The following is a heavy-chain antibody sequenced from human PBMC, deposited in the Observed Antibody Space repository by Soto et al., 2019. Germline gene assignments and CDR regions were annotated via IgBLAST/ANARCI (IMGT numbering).Heavy chain of an antibody. CDR2: VSYGDSNK. J-gene: IGHJ6*02. Sequence: QVQLVESGGGEVQPGRSLRLSCAASGFTFSAYALHWVRQAPGTGLEWVATVSYGDSNKYYADSVKGRFTISRDNSKKTLFLQMHSLKVEDTAIYYCARSGFYGSGILYFYGVDVWGQGTTVTVSS. CDR1: GFTFSAYA. D-gene: IGHD3-10*01. CDR3: ARSGFYGSGILYFYGVDV. V-gene: IGHV3-30-3*01.